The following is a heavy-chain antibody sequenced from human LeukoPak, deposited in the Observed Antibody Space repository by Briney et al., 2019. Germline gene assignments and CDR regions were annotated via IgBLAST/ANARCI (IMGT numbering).Heavy chain of an antibody. Sequence: GGSLRLSCAVSGFTFSSYSMNWVRQAPGKGLEWVSSISSSSSYIYYADSVKGRFTISRDNAKNSLYLQMNSLRAEDTAVYYCARKPIYCGGDCYYFDYWGQGTLVTVSS. CDR1: GFTFSSYS. CDR3: ARKPIYCGGDCYYFDY. CDR2: ISSSSSYI. D-gene: IGHD2-21*01. V-gene: IGHV3-21*01. J-gene: IGHJ4*02.